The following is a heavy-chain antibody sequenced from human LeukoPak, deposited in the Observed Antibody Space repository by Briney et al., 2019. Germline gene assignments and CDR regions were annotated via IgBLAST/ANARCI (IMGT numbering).Heavy chain of an antibody. CDR3: ATRCTNGVCPFDY. D-gene: IGHD2-8*01. CDR1: GFTFSSYW. V-gene: IGHV3-74*01. J-gene: IGHJ4*02. CDR2: INSDGGST. Sequence: PGGSLGLSCAASGFTFSSYWMHWVRQAPGKGLVWVSRINSDGGSTSYADSVKGRFTISRDNAKNTLYLQMNSLRAEDTAVYYCATRCTNGVCPFDYWGQGTLVTVSS.